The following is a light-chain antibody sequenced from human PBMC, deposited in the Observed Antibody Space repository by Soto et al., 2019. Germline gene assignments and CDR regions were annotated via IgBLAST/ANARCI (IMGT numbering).Light chain of an antibody. Sequence: DIEMTQSPSTLSASVGDRVTMTCRASQTIRRWLAWYQQRPGKAPKVLIYDASTLESGVPARFSGSGSETEVTLTISNLQPEDSATYYCQHHNSYPWTFGQGTKVEIK. CDR1: QTIRRW. CDR3: QHHNSYPWT. CDR2: DAS. V-gene: IGKV1-5*01. J-gene: IGKJ1*01.